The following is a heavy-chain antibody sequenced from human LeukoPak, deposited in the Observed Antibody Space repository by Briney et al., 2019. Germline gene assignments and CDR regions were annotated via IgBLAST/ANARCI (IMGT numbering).Heavy chain of an antibody. CDR1: GGSIGSYY. J-gene: IGHJ4*02. D-gene: IGHD3-10*01. CDR2: IYYTGST. CDR3: ARLTVMVRGVITPYFDY. Sequence: SETLSLTCTVSGGSIGSYYWSWLRQPPGKGLEWIAYIYYTGSTNYIPSLKSRVTMSVDTSENQFSLKLSSVTAADTAVYYCARLTVMVRGVITPYFDYWGQGTLVTVSS. V-gene: IGHV4-59*01.